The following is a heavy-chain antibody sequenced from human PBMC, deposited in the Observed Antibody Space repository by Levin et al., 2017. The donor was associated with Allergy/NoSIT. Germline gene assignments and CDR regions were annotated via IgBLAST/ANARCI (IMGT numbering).Heavy chain of an antibody. J-gene: IGHJ4*02. CDR2: ILSSGGNT. V-gene: IGHV3-23*01. CDR3: VKVAGGIQLWSFDY. CDR1: GFTFSRYA. D-gene: IGHD5-18*01. Sequence: GGSLRLSCAASGFTFSRYAMSWVRQAPGKGLEWVSSILSSGGNTYYAESVKGRFTISRDNSKNTLYLQMDSLGAEDTAVYYCVKVAGGIQLWSFDYWGQGTLVTVSS.